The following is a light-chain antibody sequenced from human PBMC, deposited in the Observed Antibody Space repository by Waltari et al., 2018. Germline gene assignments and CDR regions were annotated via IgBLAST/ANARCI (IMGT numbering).Light chain of an antibody. CDR3: QHYVRLPAT. J-gene: IGKJ1*01. Sequence: IVLTQSPGTLSLSPGERATLSCRASQRVSRSLAWYQQKPGQAPNLPTNGASPRATGIPDRFTGSGSGTDFSLTISSLEPEDFAIYFCQHYVRLPATFGQGTKVEIK. V-gene: IGKV3-20*01. CDR2: GAS. CDR1: QRVSRS.